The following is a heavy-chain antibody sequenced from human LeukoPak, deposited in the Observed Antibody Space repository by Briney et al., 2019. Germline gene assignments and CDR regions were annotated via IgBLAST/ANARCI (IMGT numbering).Heavy chain of an antibody. V-gene: IGHV5-51*01. CDR2: VYPGDSDT. D-gene: IGHD5-12*01. Sequence: GESLKISCKGSGYSFTNYWIGWVRQMPGKGLEWMWIVYPGDSDTRYSPSFQGQVTISADKSISTAYLQWSSLKASDTAMYYCSRNRVTYSGHGSFDYWGQGTLVTVSS. CDR3: SRNRVTYSGHGSFDY. CDR1: GYSFTNYW. J-gene: IGHJ4*02.